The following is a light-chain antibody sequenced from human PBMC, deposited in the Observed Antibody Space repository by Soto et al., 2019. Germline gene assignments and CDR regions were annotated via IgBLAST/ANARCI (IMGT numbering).Light chain of an antibody. CDR2: EVN. V-gene: IGLV2-14*01. J-gene: IGLJ1*01. Sequence: QSALTQPASMSGSPGQSITISCTGTSSDVGGYNYVSWYQQHPGKAPKLMIYEVNNRPSGVSSRFSGSKSGNTASLTISGLQAEDEADYYCSSYTVTSITFYVFGTGTKV. CDR1: SSDVGGYNY. CDR3: SSYTVTSITFYV.